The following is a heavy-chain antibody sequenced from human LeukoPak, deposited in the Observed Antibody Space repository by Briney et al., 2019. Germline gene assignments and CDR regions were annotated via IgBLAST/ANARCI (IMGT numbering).Heavy chain of an antibody. CDR3: ARAMSGYSYGWFDP. D-gene: IGHD5-18*01. CDR1: GYTFTSYG. CDR2: ISAYNGNT. J-gene: IGHJ5*02. V-gene: IGHV1-18*01. Sequence: ASVKVSRKASGYTFTSYGISWVRQAPGQGLEWMGWISAYNGNTNYAQKLQGRVTMTTDTSTSTAYMELRSLRSDDTAVYYCARAMSGYSYGWFDPWGQGTLVTVSS.